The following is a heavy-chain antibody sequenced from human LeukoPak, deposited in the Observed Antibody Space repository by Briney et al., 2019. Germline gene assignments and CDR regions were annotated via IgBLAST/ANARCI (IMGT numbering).Heavy chain of an antibody. CDR2: INGKNGVT. D-gene: IGHD3-16*01. Sequence: APLKVSCKASGFTFTDHYMHWVRQAPGQGLEWMGWINGKNGVTFYAQQFQDRITVTRDTSISTMYLELNRLTSADTAIYYCARDFDWGPDYWGPGTLVAVSS. CDR3: ARDFDWGPDY. V-gene: IGHV1-2*02. J-gene: IGHJ4*02. CDR1: GFTFTDHY.